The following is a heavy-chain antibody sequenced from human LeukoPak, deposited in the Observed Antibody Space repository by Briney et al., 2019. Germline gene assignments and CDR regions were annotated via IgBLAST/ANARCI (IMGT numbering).Heavy chain of an antibody. D-gene: IGHD3-9*01. CDR3: ARDRGGLLRYFDWFLDY. V-gene: IGHV1-69*13. CDR2: IIPIFGTA. J-gene: IGHJ4*02. CDR1: GGTFSSYA. Sequence: ASVKVSCKASGGTFSSYAISWVRQAPGQGLEWMGGIIPIFGTANYAQKFQGRVTITADESTSTAYMELSSLRSEDTAVYYCARDRGGLLRYFDWFLDYWGQGTLVTVSS.